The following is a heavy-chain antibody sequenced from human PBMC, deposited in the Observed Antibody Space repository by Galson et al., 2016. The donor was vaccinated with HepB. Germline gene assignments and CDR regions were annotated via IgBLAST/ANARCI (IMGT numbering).Heavy chain of an antibody. D-gene: IGHD2-21*01. J-gene: IGHJ5*02. Sequence: SVKVSCKASGYTFITSAIHWLRQAPGQRLEWMGWINAGNGNIRYSQNFQGRLTFSRDTSADTAYMELRSLKLEDTAIYFCAKVGYSDWFDPWGQGTLVTVSS. V-gene: IGHV1-3*01. CDR3: AKVGYSDWFDP. CDR1: GYTFITSA. CDR2: INAGNGNI.